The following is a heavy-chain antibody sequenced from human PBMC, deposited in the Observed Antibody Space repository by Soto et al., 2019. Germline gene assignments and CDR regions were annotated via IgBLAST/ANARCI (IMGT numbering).Heavy chain of an antibody. Sequence: EVQLLESGGGLVQPGGSLRLSCAASGFTFSSYAMNWVRQAPGKGLEWVSTISFSGVNRHYADSVKGRFTISRDNSKNTLYLQMNSLRAEDTAIYYCAKVVSGSYSAHSWGQGTLVTVSS. CDR1: GFTFSSYA. CDR2: ISFSGVNR. D-gene: IGHD3-10*01. J-gene: IGHJ4*02. CDR3: AKVVSGSYSAHS. V-gene: IGHV3-23*01.